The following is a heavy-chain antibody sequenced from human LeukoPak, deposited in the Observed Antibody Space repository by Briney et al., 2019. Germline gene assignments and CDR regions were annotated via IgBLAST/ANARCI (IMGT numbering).Heavy chain of an antibody. V-gene: IGHV1-2*02. CDR3: ARDAGPLSMGYFDY. CDR2: INPNSGGT. J-gene: IGHJ4*02. CDR1: GYTFTGYY. Sequence: ASVKVSCKASGYTFTGYYMHWVRQAPGQGLEWMGWINPNSGGTNYAQKFQGRVTMTRDTSISTAYMELSRLRSDDTAVYYCARDAGPLSMGYFDYWGQGILVTVSS. D-gene: IGHD2/OR15-2a*01.